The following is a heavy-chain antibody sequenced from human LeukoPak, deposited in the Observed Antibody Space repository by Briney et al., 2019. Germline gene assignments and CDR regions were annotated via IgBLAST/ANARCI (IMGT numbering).Heavy chain of an antibody. CDR3: ARDGAVSGYSFDY. D-gene: IGHD3-22*01. CDR1: GGSISSSSYY. Sequence: SETLSLTCTVSGGSISSSSYYWGWIRQPPGKGLEWIGSIYYSGTTYYNPSLKSRVAISVDTSKNQFSLNLNSVTAADTAIYYCARDGAVSGYSFDYWGQGILVTVSS. J-gene: IGHJ4*02. CDR2: IYYSGTT. V-gene: IGHV4-39*07.